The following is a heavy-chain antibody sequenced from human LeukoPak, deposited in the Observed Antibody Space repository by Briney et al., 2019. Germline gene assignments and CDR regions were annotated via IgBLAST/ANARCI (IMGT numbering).Heavy chain of an antibody. V-gene: IGHV3-9*01. D-gene: IGHD6-19*01. CDR3: AKDSGIAVDGRRWGYFDY. CDR1: GFTFDDYA. J-gene: IGHJ4*02. Sequence: GGSLRLSCAASGFTFDDYAMHWVRQAPGKGLEWVSGISWNSGSIGYADSVKGRFTISRDNAKNSLYLQMNSLRAEDTALYYCAKDSGIAVDGRRWGYFDYWGQGTLVTVSS. CDR2: ISWNSGSI.